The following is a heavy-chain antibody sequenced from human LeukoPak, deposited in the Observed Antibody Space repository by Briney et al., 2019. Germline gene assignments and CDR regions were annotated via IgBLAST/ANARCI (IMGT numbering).Heavy chain of an antibody. Sequence: SETLSLTCTVSGGSISSNSYYWGWIRQPPGKGLEWIGSIYYSGSTYYNPSLKSRVTISVDTSKNQFSLKLSSVTAADTAVYYCASLGVRGKRPLDYWGQGTLVTVSS. CDR1: GGSISSNSYY. J-gene: IGHJ4*02. CDR2: IYYSGST. CDR3: ASLGVRGKRPLDY. V-gene: IGHV4-39*01. D-gene: IGHD3-10*01.